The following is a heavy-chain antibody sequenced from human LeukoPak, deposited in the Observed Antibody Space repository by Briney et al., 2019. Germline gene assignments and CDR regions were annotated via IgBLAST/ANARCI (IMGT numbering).Heavy chain of an antibody. Sequence: PGGSLRLSCAASGFTFDDYTMHWVRQAPGKGLEWVSLITLDGGSTFYADSVKGRFTNSRDNSKDSLSLQMNSLRSEDTALYYCATERQKYFDYWGQGTLVTVSS. V-gene: IGHV3-43*01. CDR2: ITLDGGST. J-gene: IGHJ4*02. CDR1: GFTFDDYT. CDR3: ATERQKYFDY.